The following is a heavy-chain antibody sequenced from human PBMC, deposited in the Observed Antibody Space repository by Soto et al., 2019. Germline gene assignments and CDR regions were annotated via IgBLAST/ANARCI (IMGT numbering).Heavy chain of an antibody. Sequence: SETLSLTCTVSGASITSHGWSWIRQRAGKGLEWIGRVSTSGITDYNPSLKSRVTMSVDTSKNQFSLDLSSVTAADTAVYYCATLRGALDPWGQGILVTVS. J-gene: IGHJ5*02. D-gene: IGHD3-16*01. CDR1: GASITSHG. CDR2: VSTSGIT. CDR3: ATLRGALDP. V-gene: IGHV4-4*07.